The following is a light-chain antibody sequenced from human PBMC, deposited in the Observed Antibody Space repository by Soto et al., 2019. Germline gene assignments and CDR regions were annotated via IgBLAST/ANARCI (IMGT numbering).Light chain of an antibody. Sequence: LVVTQSPVTLSLSPGERSTLSCRASQSIRNNLIWYQQRSGQAPRLLIYDASNRATGIPARFSGSGSGTDFTLTISSLEPEDFAVYYCQQRSDLPPITFGQGTRLEIK. CDR2: DAS. CDR1: QSIRNN. V-gene: IGKV3-11*01. J-gene: IGKJ5*01. CDR3: QQRSDLPPIT.